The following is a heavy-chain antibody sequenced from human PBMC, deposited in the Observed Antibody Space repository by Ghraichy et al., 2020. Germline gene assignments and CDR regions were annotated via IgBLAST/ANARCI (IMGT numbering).Heavy chain of an antibody. CDR2: ISAGGSGT. CDR3: ARSSGWVIDY. Sequence: LSLTCAASGFTFASYAMTWVRQAPGKGLEWVSSISAGGSGTYYADSVKGRFTISRDNSRNTLYLQMNSLRAEDTAVYYCARSSGWVIDYWGQGNLVTVSS. D-gene: IGHD2-21*01. CDR1: GFTFASYA. V-gene: IGHV3-23*01. J-gene: IGHJ4*02.